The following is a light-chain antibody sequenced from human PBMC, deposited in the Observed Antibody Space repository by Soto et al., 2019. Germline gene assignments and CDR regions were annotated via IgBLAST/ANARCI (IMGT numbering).Light chain of an antibody. J-gene: IGLJ2*01. V-gene: IGLV1-44*01. Sequence: QTVVTQPPSASGTPGQRVTIFCSGSSSNVGRNTVNWYQQLPGTAPKLLIYSNNQRPSGVPDRFSGSKSGTSASLAISGLQSEDEADYYCAAWDDSLNAVVFGGGTKLTVL. CDR1: SSNVGRNT. CDR3: AAWDDSLNAVV. CDR2: SNN.